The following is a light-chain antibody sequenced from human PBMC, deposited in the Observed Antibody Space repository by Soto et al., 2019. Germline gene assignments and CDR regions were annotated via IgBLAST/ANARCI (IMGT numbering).Light chain of an antibody. J-gene: IGKJ5*01. V-gene: IGKV1-5*01. CDR1: QSISSW. CDR3: QQYNSYSIT. CDR2: DAS. Sequence: DIQMTQSPSTLSASVGDRVTITCRASQSISSWLAWNQQKPGKAPKLLIYDASSLESGVPSRFSGSGSGTEFTLTISSLQPDDFATYYCQQYNSYSITFGQGTRLEIK.